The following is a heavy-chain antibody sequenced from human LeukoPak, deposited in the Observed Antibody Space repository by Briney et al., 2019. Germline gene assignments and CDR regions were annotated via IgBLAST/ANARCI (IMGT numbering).Heavy chain of an antibody. CDR3: ARDPYCSSTSCSSYNWFDP. J-gene: IGHJ5*02. CDR1: GFTFSSYA. CDR2: ISGSGGST. Sequence: GGSLRLSCAASGFTFSSYAMSWVRQAPGKGLEWGSAISGSGGSTYYADSVKGRFTISRDNSKNTLYLQMNSLRSDDTAVYYCARDPYCSSTSCSSYNWFDPWGQGTLVTVSS. D-gene: IGHD2-2*01. V-gene: IGHV3-23*01.